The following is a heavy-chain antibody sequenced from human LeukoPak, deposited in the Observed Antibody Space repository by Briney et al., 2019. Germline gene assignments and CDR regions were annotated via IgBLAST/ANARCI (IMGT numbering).Heavy chain of an antibody. CDR2: ISYDGSNK. J-gene: IGHJ5*02. V-gene: IGHV3-30*18. D-gene: IGHD3-10*01. CDR3: AKGTRITMVRVNWFDP. Sequence: PGGSLRLSCAASGFTFSSYGMHRVRQAPGHGLEWVAVISYDGSNKYYADSVKGRFSISRDNSKNTLYLQMNSLRAEDTAVYYCAKGTRITMVRVNWFDPWGQGTLVTVSS. CDR1: GFTFSSYG.